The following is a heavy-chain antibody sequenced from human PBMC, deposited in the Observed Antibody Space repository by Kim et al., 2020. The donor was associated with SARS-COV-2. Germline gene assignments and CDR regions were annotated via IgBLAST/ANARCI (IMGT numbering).Heavy chain of an antibody. J-gene: IGHJ3*02. D-gene: IGHD4-17*01. CDR1: GYTFTSYA. V-gene: IGHV7-4-1*02. CDR3: ARGYGDYRPSDAFDI. Sequence: ASVKVSCKASGYTFTSYAMNWVRQAPGQGLEWMGWINTNTGNPTYAQGFTGRFVFSLDTPVSTAYLQISSLKAEDTAVYYCARGYGDYRPSDAFDIWGQGTMVTVSS. CDR2: INTNTGNP.